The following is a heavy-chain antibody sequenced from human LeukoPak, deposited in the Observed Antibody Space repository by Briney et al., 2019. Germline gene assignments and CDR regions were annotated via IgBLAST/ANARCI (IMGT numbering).Heavy chain of an antibody. V-gene: IGHV4-4*07. CDR1: GGSIHSY. CDR2: ISGSGTI. D-gene: IGHD3-10*01. J-gene: IGHJ5*02. CDR3: ARDSGTTGEVKFDP. Sequence: SETLSLTCTVSGGSIHSYWSWIRQPAGEGLEWIGRISGSGTITYNPALQSRLTISIDTSKNQFSLKLMSVTAADTAVYYCARDSGTTGEVKFDPWGQGTLVTVSS.